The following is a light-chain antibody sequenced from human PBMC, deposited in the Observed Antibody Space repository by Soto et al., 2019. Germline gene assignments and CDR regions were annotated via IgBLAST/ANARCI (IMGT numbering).Light chain of an antibody. J-gene: IGKJ5*01. CDR1: QSISNH. Sequence: DIQMTQSPSSLSASVEDRVIITCRASQSISNHLNWYQQKPGKAPKLLIFAASSLQSGVPSRFSGSGSGTDFTLTISCLQSEDFTTYYCQQLNSYPPTFGQGTRLEIK. CDR3: QQLNSYPPT. CDR2: AAS. V-gene: IGKV1-17*01.